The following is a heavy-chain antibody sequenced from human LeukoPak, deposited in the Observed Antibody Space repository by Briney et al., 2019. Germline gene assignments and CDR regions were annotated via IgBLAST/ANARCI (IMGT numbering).Heavy chain of an antibody. CDR2: MSSGSPRAI. Sequence: GGSLRLSCAASGFTFSDYYMSWIRQAPGKGLEWVSLMSSGSPRAIYYGNSVKGRFITSRDNSKNTLYLQMNSLRAEDTAVYYCAKSRREGSRFMAGPQVNDAFDIWGQGTMVTVSS. J-gene: IGHJ3*02. CDR3: AKSRREGSRFMAGPQVNDAFDI. D-gene: IGHD3-10*01. V-gene: IGHV3-11*01. CDR1: GFTFSDYY.